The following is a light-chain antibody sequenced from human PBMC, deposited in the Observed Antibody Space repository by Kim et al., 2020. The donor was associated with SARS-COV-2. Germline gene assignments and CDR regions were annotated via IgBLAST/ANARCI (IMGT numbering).Light chain of an antibody. V-gene: IGLV2-11*01. CDR2: DVN. Sequence: GKSGTISCTGNSSDVGGYDYVSWYQQHPGKAPKLMIYDVNKRPSGVPDRFSGSKSGNTASLTISGLQAEDEADYYCCSYAGSYNVIFGGGTQLTVL. CDR1: SSDVGGYDY. J-gene: IGLJ2*01. CDR3: CSYAGSYNVI.